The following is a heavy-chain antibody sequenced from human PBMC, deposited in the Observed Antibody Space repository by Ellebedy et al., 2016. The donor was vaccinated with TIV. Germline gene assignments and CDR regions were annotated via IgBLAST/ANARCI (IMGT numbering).Heavy chain of an antibody. CDR2: IWYDGSNK. CDR1: GFTFSSYG. Sequence: GESLKISCAASGFTFSSYGMHWVRQAPGKGLEWVAVIWYDGSNKYYADSVKGRFTISRDNSKNTLYLQMNSLRAEDTAVYYCARDLSVYNYWGQGTLVTVSS. J-gene: IGHJ4*02. D-gene: IGHD3-10*01. CDR3: ARDLSVYNY. V-gene: IGHV3-33*01.